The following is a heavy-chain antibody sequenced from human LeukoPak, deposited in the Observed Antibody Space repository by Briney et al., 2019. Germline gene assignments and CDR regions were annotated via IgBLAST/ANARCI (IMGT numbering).Heavy chain of an antibody. CDR3: AREGMRPTYYYYGMDV. Sequence: KPSQTLSLTCTVSGGSISSGGYYWSWIRQHPGKGLEWIGYIYYSGSTYYNPSLKSRVTISVDTSKNQFSLKLSSVTAADTAVYYCAREGMRPTYYYYGMDVWGQGTTVTVSS. J-gene: IGHJ6*02. CDR1: GGSISSGGYY. CDR2: IYYSGST. V-gene: IGHV4-31*03.